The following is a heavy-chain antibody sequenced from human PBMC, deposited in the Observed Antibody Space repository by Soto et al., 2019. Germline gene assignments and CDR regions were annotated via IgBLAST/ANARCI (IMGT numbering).Heavy chain of an antibody. D-gene: IGHD6-13*01. CDR1: GFTFRSYG. CDR3: ARTAGGRVRGALDI. V-gene: IGHV3-30-3*01. J-gene: IGHJ3*02. Sequence: QEQLVESGGGVVQPGRSLRLSCVASGFTFRSYGMHWVRQAPGKGLEWVAVMSDDESKKYYADSVKGRFTISRDNSKNTLFLQMDTLISEDTAVYYCARTAGGRVRGALDIWGQGTMVTASS. CDR2: MSDDESKK.